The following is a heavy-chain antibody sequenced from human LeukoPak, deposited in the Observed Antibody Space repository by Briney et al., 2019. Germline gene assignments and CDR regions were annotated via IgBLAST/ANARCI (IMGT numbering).Heavy chain of an antibody. V-gene: IGHV4-59*08. CDR3: ARRGSGSNWSDP. D-gene: IGHD6-19*01. Sequence: KSSETLSLTCTVSGGSISSYYWSWIRQPPGKGLEWIGYIYYSGSTNYNPSLKSRVTISVDTSKNQFSLKLSSVTAADTAVYYCARRGSGSNWSDPWGQGTLVTVSS. CDR2: IYYSGST. J-gene: IGHJ5*02. CDR1: GGSISSYY.